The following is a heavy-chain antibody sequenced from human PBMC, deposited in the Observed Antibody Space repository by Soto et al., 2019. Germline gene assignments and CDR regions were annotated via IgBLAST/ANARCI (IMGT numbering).Heavy chain of an antibody. D-gene: IGHD3-3*01. J-gene: IGHJ6*02. CDR3: AKARFDFWSGYYNGMDV. CDR1: GGSISSGYYY. CDR2: IYYSGNT. V-gene: IGHV4-30-4*01. Sequence: SETLSLTCSFSGGSISSGYYYWSWIRQPPGKGLEWIGNIYYSGNTYYNASLKSRLIISIDTCKNQFSLKVGSVTAADTAVYYCAKARFDFWSGYYNGMDVWGQGTTVTVSS.